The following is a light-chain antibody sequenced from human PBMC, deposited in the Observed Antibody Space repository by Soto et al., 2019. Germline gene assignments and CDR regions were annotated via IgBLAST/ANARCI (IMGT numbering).Light chain of an antibody. CDR3: QQYNDWRT. J-gene: IGKJ2*01. V-gene: IGKV3-15*01. CDR2: GAW. CDR1: QSVGSN. Sequence: EIVMTQSPATLSVSPGERATLSCRASQSVGSNLAWYQQKPGQAPRLLIFGAWNRATDIPARFSGSGSGTEFPLTISSLQSEDYAVYYCQQYNDWRTFGQGTKLEIK.